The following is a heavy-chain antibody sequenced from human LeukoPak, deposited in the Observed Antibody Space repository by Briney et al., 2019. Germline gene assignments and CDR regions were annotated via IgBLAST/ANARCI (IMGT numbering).Heavy chain of an antibody. D-gene: IGHD1-26*01. CDR1: GFTFSSYW. Sequence: GGPLRLSCAASGFTFSSYWVHWVRQAPGKGLEWVAHINSDGSTINHADSVRGRFTISRDNAENTLYLQMSSLRAEDTAIYFCARAAYYRFDYWGQGTLVTVSS. J-gene: IGHJ4*02. V-gene: IGHV3-74*01. CDR2: INSDGSTI. CDR3: ARAAYYRFDY.